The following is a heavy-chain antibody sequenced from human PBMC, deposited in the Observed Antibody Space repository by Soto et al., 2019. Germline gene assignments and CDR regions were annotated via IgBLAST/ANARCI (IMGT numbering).Heavy chain of an antibody. CDR1: GYTFTSYS. Sequence: GASVKVSCKASGYTFTSYSMHWVRQAPGQRLEWVGWINADNANTKYSPRFQGRVTITRDTPASTAYMELSSLRSEDTAVYYCARDGRGLNPRAFDIWGQGTMVTVSS. CDR3: ARDGRGLNPRAFDI. CDR2: INADNANT. V-gene: IGHV1-3*01. J-gene: IGHJ3*02. D-gene: IGHD2-15*01.